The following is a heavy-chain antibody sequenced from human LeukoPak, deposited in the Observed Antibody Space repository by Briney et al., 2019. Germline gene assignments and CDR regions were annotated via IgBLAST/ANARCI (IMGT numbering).Heavy chain of an antibody. V-gene: IGHV3-21*01. Sequence: GGSLRLSCAASGFTFSSYRMNWVRQAPGKGLECVSAISGSGGSTYYADSVKGRFTISRDNAKNSLYLQMNSLRAEDTAVYYCARENGYSYGYFDYWGQGTLVTVSS. J-gene: IGHJ4*02. CDR2: ISGSGGST. CDR1: GFTFSSYR. D-gene: IGHD5-18*01. CDR3: ARENGYSYGYFDY.